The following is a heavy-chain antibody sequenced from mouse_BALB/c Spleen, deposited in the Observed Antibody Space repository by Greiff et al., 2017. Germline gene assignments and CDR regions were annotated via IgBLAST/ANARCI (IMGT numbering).Heavy chain of an antibody. Sequence: QVQLQQPGAELVKPGASVKMSCKASGYTFTSYNMHWVKQTPGQGLEWIGAIYPGNGDTSYNQKFKGKATLTADKSSSTAYMQLSSLTSEDSAVYYCARGDSYVYVDAMDDWGQGTSVTVSS. CDR3: ARGDSYVYVDAMDD. D-gene: IGHD1-2*01. CDR1: GYTFTSYN. V-gene: IGHV1-12*01. CDR2: IYPGNGDT. J-gene: IGHJ4*01.